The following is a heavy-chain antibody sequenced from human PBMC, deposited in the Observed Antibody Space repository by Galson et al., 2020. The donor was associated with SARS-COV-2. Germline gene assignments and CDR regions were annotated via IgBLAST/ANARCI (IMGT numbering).Heavy chain of an antibody. CDR2: IYYSGST. CDR1: VASISTQY. Sequence: SETLSLTCTVSVASISTQYWNWIRQPPGQGLEWIGYIYYSGSTNYNPSLKSRVIISVDSSKNQLSLKLSSVTAADTAVYYCARGNDILTQDWHFDLWGRGTLVTVSS. CDR3: ARGNDILTQDWHFDL. V-gene: IGHV4-59*11. J-gene: IGHJ2*01. D-gene: IGHD3-9*01.